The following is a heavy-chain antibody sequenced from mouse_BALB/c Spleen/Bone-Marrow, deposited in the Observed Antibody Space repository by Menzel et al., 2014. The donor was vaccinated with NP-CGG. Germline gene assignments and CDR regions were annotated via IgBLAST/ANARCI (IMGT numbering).Heavy chain of an antibody. CDR1: GFTFSSFG. CDR2: ISSGSSTV. Sequence: DVHLVESGGGLVQPGGSRKLSCAASGFTFSSFGMHWVRQAPEKGLEWVAYISSGSSTVYYADKVMGRFTISRDNPKNTLLLQMTSLRSEDTAMYYCARSGRSSGYFDYWSQGTTLTVSS. D-gene: IGHD1-1*01. CDR3: ARSGRSSGYFDY. V-gene: IGHV5-17*02. J-gene: IGHJ2*01.